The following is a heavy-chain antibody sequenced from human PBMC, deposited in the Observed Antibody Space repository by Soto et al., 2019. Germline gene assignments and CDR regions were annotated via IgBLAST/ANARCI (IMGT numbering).Heavy chain of an antibody. CDR1: GYTFTSYY. J-gene: IGHJ4*02. Sequence: ASVKVSCKASGYTFTSYYMHWVRQAPGQGLEWMGIINPSGGSTSYAQKFQGRVTMTRDTSTSTVYMGLSSLRSEDTAVYYCARNQTPRQYCSGGSCSTDFDYWGQGTLVTVSS. CDR3: ARNQTPRQYCSGGSCSTDFDY. CDR2: INPSGGST. D-gene: IGHD2-15*01. V-gene: IGHV1-46*01.